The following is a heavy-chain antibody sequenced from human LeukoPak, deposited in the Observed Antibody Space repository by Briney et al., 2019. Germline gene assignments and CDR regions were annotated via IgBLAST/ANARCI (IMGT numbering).Heavy chain of an antibody. CDR3: AIQQLGLFDY. CDR1: GFTFSSYA. J-gene: IGHJ4*02. Sequence: PGGSLRLSCAATGFTFSSYAMSWVRQAPGKGLEWVSAISGSGGSTYYADSVKGRFTISRDNSKNTLYLQMNSLRAEDTAVYYCAIQQLGLFDYWGQGTLVTVSS. CDR2: ISGSGGST. D-gene: IGHD6-13*01. V-gene: IGHV3-23*01.